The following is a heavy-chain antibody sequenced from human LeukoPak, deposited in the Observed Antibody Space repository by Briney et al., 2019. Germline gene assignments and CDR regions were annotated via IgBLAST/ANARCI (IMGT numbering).Heavy chain of an antibody. V-gene: IGHV3-15*01. J-gene: IGHJ4*02. CDR2: IKSKTDGGTT. D-gene: IGHD3-22*01. Sequence: GGSLRLSCAASGFTFSNASMSWVRQAPGKGLEWVGRIKSKTDGGTTDYAAPVKGRFTISRDDSKNTLYLQMNSLKTEDTAVYYCTTLYDSRAQRDYWGQGTLVTVSS. CDR3: TTLYDSRAQRDY. CDR1: GFTFSNAS.